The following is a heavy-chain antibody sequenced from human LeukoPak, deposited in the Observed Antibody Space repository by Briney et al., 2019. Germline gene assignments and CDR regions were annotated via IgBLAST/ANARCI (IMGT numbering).Heavy chain of an antibody. CDR1: GFSLSNYW. D-gene: IGHD1-26*01. CDR2: IKLDGSEK. V-gene: IGHV3-7*01. Sequence: GGSLRLSCAASGFSLSNYWISWVRQAPGKGLEWVANIKLDGSEKYYVNSVKGRFTISRDNAKNSLNLQINSLRAEDTAVYYCARETRGSYVPGLDSWGQGTLVTVSS. J-gene: IGHJ4*02. CDR3: ARETRGSYVPGLDS.